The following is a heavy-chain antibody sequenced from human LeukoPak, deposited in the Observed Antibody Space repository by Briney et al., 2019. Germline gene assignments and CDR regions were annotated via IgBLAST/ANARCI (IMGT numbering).Heavy chain of an antibody. V-gene: IGHV1-2*02. CDR2: INPNSGGT. J-gene: IGHJ4*02. CDR1: GYTFNGFY. D-gene: IGHD4-11*01. Sequence: ASVKVSCKASGYTFNGFYLHWVRQAPGQGLEWMGWINPNSGGTNYAQKFQGRVTMTRDTSISTAYMELSRLRSDDTAVYYCARWMATVTTPDYWGQGALVTVSS. CDR3: ARWMATVTTPDY.